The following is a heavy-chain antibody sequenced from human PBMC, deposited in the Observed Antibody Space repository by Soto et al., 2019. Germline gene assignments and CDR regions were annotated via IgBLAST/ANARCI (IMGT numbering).Heavy chain of an antibody. CDR3: ARDLSGTGLDI. CDR1: GASIGRVY. D-gene: IGHD1-26*01. CDR2: VYSTGGV. J-gene: IGHJ6*02. Sequence: QLQLHESGPGLVKPSETLSLTCNVSGASIGRVYWSWIRQSAGKGLEWIGRVYSTGGVTYNPALKGRVTISVGRSNNHVSLEMNSVTAADTAVYFCARDLSGTGLDIWGRGTRVSVSS. V-gene: IGHV4-4*07.